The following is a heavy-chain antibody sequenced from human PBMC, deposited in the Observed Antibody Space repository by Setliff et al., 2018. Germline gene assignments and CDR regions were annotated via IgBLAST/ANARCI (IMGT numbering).Heavy chain of an antibody. D-gene: IGHD5-18*01. CDR1: GYTFNNFG. CDR2: ISGYIRAT. J-gene: IGHJ4*02. CDR3: ARFSGHNYGSFGS. V-gene: IGHV1-18*01. Sequence: ASVKVSCKASGYTFNNFGISWVRQAPGQGLEWMGWISGYIRATNLAQRFQGRVTMTRDTSISTAYMELSSLRSDDTAVYYCARFSGHNYGSFGSWGQGTLVTVSS.